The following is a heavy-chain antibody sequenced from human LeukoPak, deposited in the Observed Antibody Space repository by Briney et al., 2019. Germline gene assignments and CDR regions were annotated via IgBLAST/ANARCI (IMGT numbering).Heavy chain of an antibody. CDR1: GFPFSRYR. D-gene: IGHD6-13*01. CDR3: AKDQNAAGAASYFNS. V-gene: IGHV3-30*18. Sequence: QRGRSLRLSCAASGFPFSRYRSHWVRDARGGGVEGVAYIIYDGKEKKCADSVKARLTTSRDDSQSTLFLQMTSLIAEDTAVYYSAKDQNAAGAASYFNSGGQGTLVTVSS. CDR2: IIYDGKEK. J-gene: IGHJ4*02.